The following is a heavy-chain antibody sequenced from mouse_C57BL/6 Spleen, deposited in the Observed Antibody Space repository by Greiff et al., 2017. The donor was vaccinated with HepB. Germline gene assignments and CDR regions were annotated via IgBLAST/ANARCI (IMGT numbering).Heavy chain of an antibody. V-gene: IGHV1-50*01. D-gene: IGHD1-1*01. CDR3: ARSTTVVPYYFDY. CDR2: IDPSDSYT. J-gene: IGHJ2*01. Sequence: QVQLQQPGAELVKPGASVKLSCKASGYTFTSYWMQWVKQRPGQGLEWIGEIDPSDSYTNYNQKFKGKATLTVDTSSSTAYMQLSSLTSEDSAVYHCARSTTVVPYYFDYWGQGTTLTVSS. CDR1: GYTFTSYW.